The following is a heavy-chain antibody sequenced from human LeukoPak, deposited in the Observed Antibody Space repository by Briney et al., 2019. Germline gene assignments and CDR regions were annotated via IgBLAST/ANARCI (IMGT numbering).Heavy chain of an antibody. CDR1: GYTFTGYY. Sequence: ASVKVSCKASGYTFTGYYMHWVRQAPGQGLEWMGRINPDSGGTNYAQKFQGRVTMTRDTSISTAYMELSRLRSDDTAAYYCARGIRVITFGGVIVRGDYWGQGTLVTVSS. J-gene: IGHJ4*02. CDR2: INPDSGGT. D-gene: IGHD3-16*02. V-gene: IGHV1-2*06. CDR3: ARGIRVITFGGVIVRGDY.